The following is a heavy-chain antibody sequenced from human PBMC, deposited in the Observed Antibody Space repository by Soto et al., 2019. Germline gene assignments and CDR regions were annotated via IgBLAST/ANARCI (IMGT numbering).Heavy chain of an antibody. V-gene: IGHV1-2*04. CDR3: ARVARPEYGMDV. J-gene: IGHJ6*02. Sequence: QVQLVQSGAEVKKPGASVKVSCKASGYTFTGYYMHWVRQAPGQGLEWMGWINPNSGGTNYAQKFQGWVIMTRDTAISTDYMELSRLRSDDPAVYYCARVARPEYGMDVWGQGTTVTVSS. CDR2: INPNSGGT. CDR1: GYTFTGYY.